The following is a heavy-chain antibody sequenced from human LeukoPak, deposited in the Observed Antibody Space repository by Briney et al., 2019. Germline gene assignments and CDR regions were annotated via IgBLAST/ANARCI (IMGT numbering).Heavy chain of an antibody. CDR1: GGSFSGYY. V-gene: IGHV4-34*01. CDR2: INHSGST. CDR3: ARQEVVVVPAGHYYYYYMDV. J-gene: IGHJ6*03. Sequence: NPSETLSLTCAVYGGSFSGYYWSWIRQPPGKGLEWIGEINHSGSTNYNPSLKSRVTISVDTSKNQFSLKLSSVTAADTAVYYCARQEVVVVPAGHYYYYYMDVWGKGTTVTVSS. D-gene: IGHD2-2*01.